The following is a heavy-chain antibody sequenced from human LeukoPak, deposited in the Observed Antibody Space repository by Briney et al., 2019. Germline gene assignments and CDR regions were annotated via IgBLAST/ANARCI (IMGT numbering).Heavy chain of an antibody. CDR3: ARVSYQEGVDY. CDR1: GGSINGGNYY. V-gene: IGHV4-61*02. Sequence: EPSETLSLTCTVSGGSINGGNYYWTWIRPPAGKGLEWIGRISPSGTTNYNPSLTSRVTISVDTCNNQFSLKLSFVTATNTAVYYCARVSYQEGVDYWGQGTLVTVSS. D-gene: IGHD2-2*01. J-gene: IGHJ4*02. CDR2: ISPSGTT.